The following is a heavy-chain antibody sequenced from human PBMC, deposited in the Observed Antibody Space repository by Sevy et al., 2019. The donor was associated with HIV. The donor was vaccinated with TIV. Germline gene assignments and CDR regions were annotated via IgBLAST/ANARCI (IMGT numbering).Heavy chain of an antibody. J-gene: IGHJ6*02. CDR3: ARDRQLVDKKSYYYYYYGVDV. V-gene: IGHV4-59*01. CDR2: IYYSGST. CDR1: GGSISSYY. D-gene: IGHD6-6*01. Sequence: SETLSLTCTVSGGSISSYYWSWIRQPPGKGLEWIGYIYYSGSTNYNPSLKSRVTISVDTSKNQFSLKLSSVTAADTAVYYCARDRQLVDKKSYYYYYYGVDVWGQGTTVTVSS.